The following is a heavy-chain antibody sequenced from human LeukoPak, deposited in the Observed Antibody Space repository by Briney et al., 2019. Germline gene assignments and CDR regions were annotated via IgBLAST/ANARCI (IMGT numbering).Heavy chain of an antibody. CDR1: GYTFTGYY. Sequence: ASVKVSCKASGYTFTGYYMHWVRQAPGQGLEWMGRINPNSGGTNYAQKFQGRVTMTRDTSIRTDYMELSRLRSDDTAVYYCASLEAPGIAVAGTWVDYWGQGTLVTVSS. V-gene: IGHV1-2*06. D-gene: IGHD6-19*01. CDR2: INPNSGGT. J-gene: IGHJ4*02. CDR3: ASLEAPGIAVAGTWVDY.